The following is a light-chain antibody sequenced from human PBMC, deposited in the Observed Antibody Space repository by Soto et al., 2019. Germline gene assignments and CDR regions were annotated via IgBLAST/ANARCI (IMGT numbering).Light chain of an antibody. CDR1: QSVNSTY. Sequence: PGERVPLSSRARQSVNSTYLTWYRQKPGQAPGLLICGASTRATGIPARFSGSGSGTDFALTISSLQPEDFAVYYCQQDYKFLTFGGGTKVDIK. CDR3: QQDYKFLT. V-gene: IGKV3D-7*01. CDR2: GAS. J-gene: IGKJ4*01.